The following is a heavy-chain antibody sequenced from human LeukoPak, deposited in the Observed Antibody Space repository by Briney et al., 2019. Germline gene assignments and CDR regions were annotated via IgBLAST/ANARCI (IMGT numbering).Heavy chain of an antibody. D-gene: IGHD4/OR15-4a*01. Sequence: GGSLRLSCAASGFTFSSYSMHWVRQAPGKGLEWVANIKQDGSEKYYVDSVKGRFTISRDNAKNSLYLQMNSLRAEDTAVYYCARFAKDNYYYYGMDVWGQGTTVTVSS. CDR2: IKQDGSEK. CDR1: GFTFSSYS. CDR3: ARFAKDNYYYYGMDV. V-gene: IGHV3-7*01. J-gene: IGHJ6*02.